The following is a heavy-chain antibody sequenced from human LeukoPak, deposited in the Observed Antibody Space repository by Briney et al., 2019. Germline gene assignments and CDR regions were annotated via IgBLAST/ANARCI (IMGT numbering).Heavy chain of an antibody. CDR2: ISSSGSTI. V-gene: IGHV3-48*03. CDR3: ATGAGQYSSSRNDP. D-gene: IGHD6-13*01. J-gene: IGHJ5*02. CDR1: GFTFSSYE. Sequence: GGSLRLSCAASGFTFSSYEMNWVRQAPGKGLEWASYISSSGSTIYYADSVKGRFTISRDNAKNSLYLQMNSLRAEDTAVYCCATGAGQYSSSRNDPWGQGTLVTVSS.